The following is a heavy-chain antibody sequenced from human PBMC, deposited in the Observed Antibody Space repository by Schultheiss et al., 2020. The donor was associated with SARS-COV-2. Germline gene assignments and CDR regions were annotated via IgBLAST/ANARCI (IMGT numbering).Heavy chain of an antibody. CDR3: ARHTRDIAAAASFDY. V-gene: IGHV4-38-2*01. D-gene: IGHD6-13*01. CDR2: IYYSGST. Sequence: SQTLSLTCAVSGYSISSGYYWSWIRQPPGKGLEWIGYIYYSGSTNYNPSLKSRVTISVDTSKNQFSLKLSSVTAADTAVYYCARHTRDIAAAASFDYWGQGTLVTVSS. CDR1: GYSISSGYY. J-gene: IGHJ4*02.